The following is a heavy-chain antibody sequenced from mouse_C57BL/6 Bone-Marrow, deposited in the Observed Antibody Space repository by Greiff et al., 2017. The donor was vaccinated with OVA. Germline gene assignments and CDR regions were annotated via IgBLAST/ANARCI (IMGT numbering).Heavy chain of an antibody. CDR3: ARVTTGRYFDV. CDR2: ISDGGSYT. D-gene: IGHD1-1*01. V-gene: IGHV5-4*01. J-gene: IGHJ1*03. CDR1: GFTFSSYA. Sequence: EVQGVESGGGLVKPGGSLKLSCAASGFTFSSYAMSWVRQTPEKRLEWVATISDGGSYTYYPDNVKGRFTISRDNAKNNLYLQMSHLKSEDTAMYYCARVTTGRYFDVWGTGTTVTVSS.